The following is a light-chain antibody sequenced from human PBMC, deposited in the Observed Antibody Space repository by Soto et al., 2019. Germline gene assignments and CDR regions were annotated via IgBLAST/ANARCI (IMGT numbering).Light chain of an antibody. CDR1: QSVSSSY. V-gene: IGKV3-20*01. CDR3: QQYGSSPRT. J-gene: IGKJ1*01. CDR2: GAS. Sequence: EIVLTQSPGTLSLSPGERATLFCRASQSVSSSYLAWYQQKPGQAPRLLIFGASSRATDIPGRFSGSGSGTDFTLTISRLEPDDFAVYYCQQYGSSPRTFGQGTKVEIK.